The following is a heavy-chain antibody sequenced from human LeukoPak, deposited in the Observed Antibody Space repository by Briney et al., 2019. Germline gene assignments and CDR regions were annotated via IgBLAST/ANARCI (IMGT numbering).Heavy chain of an antibody. D-gene: IGHD3-22*01. J-gene: IGHJ3*02. V-gene: IGHV3-21*01. CDR2: ISISSSYI. CDR1: GFTFSS. CDR3: ARESGYYDSSGYSNAFDI. Sequence: GGSLRLSCAASGFTFSSMNWVRQAPGKGLEWVSSISISSSYIYYADSVKGRFTISRDNAKNSLYLQMNSLRAEDTAVYYCARESGYYDSSGYSNAFDIWGQGTMVTVSS.